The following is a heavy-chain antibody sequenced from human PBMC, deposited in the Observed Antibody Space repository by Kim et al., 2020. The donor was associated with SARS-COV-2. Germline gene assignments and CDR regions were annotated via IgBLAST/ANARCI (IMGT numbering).Heavy chain of an antibody. V-gene: IGHV4-31*03. Sequence: SETLSLTCTVSGGSISSGGYYWSWIRQHPGKGLEWIGYIYYSGSTYYNPSLKSRVTISVDTSKNQFSLKLSSVTAADTAVYYCARGKTAAGTGGWFDPWGQGTLVTVSS. D-gene: IGHD6-13*01. CDR3: ARGKTAAGTGGWFDP. CDR2: IYYSGST. J-gene: IGHJ5*02. CDR1: GGSISSGGYY.